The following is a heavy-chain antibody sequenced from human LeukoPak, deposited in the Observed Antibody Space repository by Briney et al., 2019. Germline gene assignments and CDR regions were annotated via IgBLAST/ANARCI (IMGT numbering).Heavy chain of an antibody. V-gene: IGHV3-13*01. Sequence: PGGSLRLSCAASGFTFSSYDMHWVRQATGKGLEWVSAIGTAGDTYYPGSVKGRFTISRENAKNSLYLQMNSLRAGDTAVYYCARGLRGFGEFHDAFDIWGQGTMVTVSS. CDR1: GFTFSSYD. D-gene: IGHD3-10*01. J-gene: IGHJ3*02. CDR2: IGTAGDT. CDR3: ARGLRGFGEFHDAFDI.